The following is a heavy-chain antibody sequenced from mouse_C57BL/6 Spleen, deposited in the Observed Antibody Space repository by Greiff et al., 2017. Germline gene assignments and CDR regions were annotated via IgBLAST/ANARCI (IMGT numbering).Heavy chain of an antibody. D-gene: IGHD2-3*01. CDR1: GYTFTSYW. J-gene: IGHJ3*01. V-gene: IGHV1-72*01. CDR2: IDPKSGGT. Sequence: QVQLQQPGAELVKPGASVKLSCKASGYTFTSYWMHWVKQRPGRGLEWIGRIDPKSGGTKYNEKFKSKATLTVDKPSSTAYMQLSSLTSEDSAVYYCAREGNYDGYYSAWFAYWGQGTLVTVSA. CDR3: AREGNYDGYYSAWFAY.